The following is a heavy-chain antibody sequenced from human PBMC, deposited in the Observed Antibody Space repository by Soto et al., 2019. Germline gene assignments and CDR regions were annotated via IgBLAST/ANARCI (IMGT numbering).Heavy chain of an antibody. V-gene: IGHV3-9*01. D-gene: IGHD3-16*01. CDR1: GFTFDDYA. CDR3: AKDRHGGGSYRRGGFDY. J-gene: IGHJ4*02. Sequence: GGSLRLSCAASGFTFDDYAMHWVRQAPGKGLEWVSGISWNSGSIGYANSVKGRFTISRDNAKNSLYLQMNSLRAEDTAWYYCAKDRHGGGSYRRGGFDYWGQGTLVTVSS. CDR2: ISWNSGSI.